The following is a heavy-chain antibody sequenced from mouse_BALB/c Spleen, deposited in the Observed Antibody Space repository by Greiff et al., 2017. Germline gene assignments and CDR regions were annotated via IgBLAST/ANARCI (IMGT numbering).Heavy chain of an antibody. CDR1: GFSLTSYG. CDR2: IWRGGST. Sequence: VQLQQSGPSLVQPSQSLSITCTVSGFSLTSYGVHWVRQSPGKGLEWLGVIWRGGSTDYNAAFMSRLSITKDNSKSQVFFKMNSLQADDTAIYYCAKSDGNYPYAMDYWGQGTSVTVSS. V-gene: IGHV2-5-1*01. J-gene: IGHJ4*01. D-gene: IGHD2-1*01. CDR3: AKSDGNYPYAMDY.